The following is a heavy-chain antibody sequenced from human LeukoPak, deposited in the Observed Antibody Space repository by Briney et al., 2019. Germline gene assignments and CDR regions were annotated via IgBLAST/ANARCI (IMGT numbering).Heavy chain of an antibody. CDR2: IFWTDEK. V-gene: IGHV2-5*01. D-gene: IGHD6-6*01. CDR3: AHRPIEGRPFDS. CDR1: GFSLKTREMA. J-gene: IGHJ5*01. Sequence: SGPTLVKPTQTLTLTCTFSGFSLKTREMAVSWIRQPPGKALEWLALIFWTDEKHYSPSLESRLTITKNTSKNQVVLTMTNMDPVDTATYYGAHRPIEGRPFDSWGQGTLVTVSS.